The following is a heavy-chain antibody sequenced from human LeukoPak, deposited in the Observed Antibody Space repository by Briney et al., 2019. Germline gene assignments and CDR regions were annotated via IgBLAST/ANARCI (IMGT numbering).Heavy chain of an antibody. Sequence: GGSLRLSCAASGFTLSSHWMSWVRQAPGKGLEWVAVISYDGSNKYYADSVKGRFTISRDNSKNTLYLQMNSLRAEDTAVYYCATGGAFDIWGQGTMVTVSS. CDR1: GFTLSSHW. D-gene: IGHD3-16*01. V-gene: IGHV3-30*03. CDR3: ATGGAFDI. J-gene: IGHJ3*02. CDR2: ISYDGSNK.